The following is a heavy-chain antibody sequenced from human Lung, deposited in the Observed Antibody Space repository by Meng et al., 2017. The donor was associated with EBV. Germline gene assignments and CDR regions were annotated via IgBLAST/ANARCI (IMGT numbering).Heavy chain of an antibody. CDR1: GYSFTHHG. CDR3: AREGSSGYSYYFDY. CDR2: ISGYNGNT. J-gene: IGHJ4*02. V-gene: IGHV1-18*04. Sequence: QVQLVQSGVEVKKPGXSVKVSCKASGYSFTHHGITWVRQAPGQGLEWMGWISGYNGNTHYAQKLQGRVTITADKSTSTAYMELSSLRSEDTAVYYCAREGSSGYSYYFDYWGQGTLVTVSS. D-gene: IGHD3-22*01.